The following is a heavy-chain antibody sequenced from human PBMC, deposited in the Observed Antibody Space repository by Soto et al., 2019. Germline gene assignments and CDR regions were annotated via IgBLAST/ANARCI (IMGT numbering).Heavy chain of an antibody. Sequence: EVQLVESGGGLVKPGGSLRLSCAASGFTFSSYGMNWVRQAPGKGLEWVSSISSSSSYIYYADSVKGRFTISRDNAKNSLYLQMNSLRAEDTAVYSCARDGGRRGGGYFDLWGRGTLVTVSS. V-gene: IGHV3-21*01. D-gene: IGHD3-16*01. CDR1: GFTFSSYG. J-gene: IGHJ2*01. CDR3: ARDGGRRGGGYFDL. CDR2: ISSSSSYI.